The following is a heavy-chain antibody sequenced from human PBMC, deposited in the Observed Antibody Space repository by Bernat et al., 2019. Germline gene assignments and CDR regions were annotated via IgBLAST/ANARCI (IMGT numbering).Heavy chain of an antibody. CDR1: GGTFSSYA. J-gene: IGHJ6*03. CDR3: ARVYLNGSGSYNPTSYYYYYYMDV. CDR2: IIPIFGTA. Sequence: QVQLAQSGAEVKKPGSSVKVSCKASGGTFSSYAISWVRQAPGQGLEWMGGIIPIFGTANYAQKFQGRVTITADESTSTAYMELSSLRSEDTAVYYCARVYLNGSGSYNPTSYYYYYYMDVWGKGTTVTVSS. V-gene: IGHV1-69*01. D-gene: IGHD3-10*01.